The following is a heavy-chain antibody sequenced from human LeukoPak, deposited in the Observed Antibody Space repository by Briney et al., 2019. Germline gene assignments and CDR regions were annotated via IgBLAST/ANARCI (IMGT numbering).Heavy chain of an antibody. D-gene: IGHD3-10*01. CDR1: GFTFSSYG. CDR3: AKAPGYYGSGY. Sequence: GGSLRLSCAASGFTFSSYGMHWVRQAPGKGLEWVAYIQYDGSNEQYADSVKGRFSISRDNSKNTLYLQMNSLRAEDTAVYYCAKAPGYYGSGYWGQGTLVTVSS. CDR2: IQYDGSNE. V-gene: IGHV3-30*02. J-gene: IGHJ4*02.